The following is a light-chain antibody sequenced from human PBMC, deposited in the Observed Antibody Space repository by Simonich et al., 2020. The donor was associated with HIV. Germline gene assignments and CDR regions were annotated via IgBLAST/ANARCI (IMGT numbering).Light chain of an antibody. CDR3: QQTYSTPSWT. CDR1: QGIRND. CDR2: AAS. Sequence: AIQMTQSPSSLSASVGDRINITCRASQGIRNDLGGYQKKPGKAPKLLIYAASTLQSGVPSRCSGSGSGTDFTLTISSLQPEDFATYYCQQTYSTPSWTFGQGTKVDIK. J-gene: IGKJ1*01. V-gene: IGKV1-6*01.